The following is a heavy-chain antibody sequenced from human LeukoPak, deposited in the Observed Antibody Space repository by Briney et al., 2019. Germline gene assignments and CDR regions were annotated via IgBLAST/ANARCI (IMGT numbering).Heavy chain of an antibody. CDR2: ISYDGSNK. CDR3: AKDLSRYCSGGSCYGVDY. Sequence: VGSLRLSCAASGFTFSSYAMHWVRQAPGKGLEWVAVISYDGSNKYYADSVKGRFTISRDNSNNTLYLQTNSLRAEDTAVYYCAKDLSRYCSGGSCYGVDYWGQGTLVTVSS. CDR1: GFTFSSYA. D-gene: IGHD2-15*01. J-gene: IGHJ4*02. V-gene: IGHV3-30-3*01.